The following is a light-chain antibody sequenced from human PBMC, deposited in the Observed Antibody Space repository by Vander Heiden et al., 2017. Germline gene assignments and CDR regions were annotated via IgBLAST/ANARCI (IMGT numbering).Light chain of an antibody. V-gene: IGKV1-5*01. J-gene: IGKJ1*01. Sequence: DLQMTPSPSTLSASVGDRVTITCRASQSISSWLAWYQQKPGKAPKLLIYDASSLESGVPSRFSGSGSGTEFTLTISSLQPDDFATYYCQQYNSYSLTFGQGTKVEIK. CDR3: QQYNSYSLT. CDR1: QSISSW. CDR2: DAS.